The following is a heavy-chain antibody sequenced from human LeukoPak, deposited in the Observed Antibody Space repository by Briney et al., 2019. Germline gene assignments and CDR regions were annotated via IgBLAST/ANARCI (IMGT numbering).Heavy chain of an antibody. CDR3: ARVTSGGYLDS. CDR2: IYTSGST. D-gene: IGHD3-22*01. CDR1: GGSISSGSYC. V-gene: IGHV4-61*02. Sequence: SETLSLTCTVSGGSISSGSYCWSWIRQPAGKGLEWIGRIYTSGSTNYNPSLKSRVSISVDTSKNQFSLKLNSVTAADTAVYYCARVTSGGYLDSWGQGTLVTVSS. J-gene: IGHJ4*02.